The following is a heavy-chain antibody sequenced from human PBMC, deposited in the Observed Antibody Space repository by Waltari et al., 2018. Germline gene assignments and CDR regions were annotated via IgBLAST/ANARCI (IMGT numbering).Heavy chain of an antibody. J-gene: IGHJ6*02. Sequence: EVQLVESGGGLVQPGGSLRLACAASGFTFHIYCLSWVRRAPGQGLEWVANIKQDGSEKYYVDSVKGRFIISRDNAKNSLYLQINSLRADDTAVYYCARGVRDGNNWNFYYAMDVWGQGTTVTASS. D-gene: IGHD3-3*01. V-gene: IGHV3-7*01. CDR1: GFTFHIYC. CDR2: IKQDGSEK. CDR3: ARGVRDGNNWNFYYAMDV.